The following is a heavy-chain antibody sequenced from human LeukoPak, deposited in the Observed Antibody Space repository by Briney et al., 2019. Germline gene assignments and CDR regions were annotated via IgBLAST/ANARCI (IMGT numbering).Heavy chain of an antibody. D-gene: IGHD5-24*01. V-gene: IGHV1-46*01. CDR2: LNPSGGSS. Sequence: ASVKVSCKASGYTVTSYYMHWVRQAPGQGLEWMAILNPSGGSSNYAQKFQGRATLTRATSTGTVYMELSSLRSEDTAVYYCASVYKHGMDVWGQGTTVVVSS. CDR3: ASVYKHGMDV. CDR1: GYTVTSYY. J-gene: IGHJ6*02.